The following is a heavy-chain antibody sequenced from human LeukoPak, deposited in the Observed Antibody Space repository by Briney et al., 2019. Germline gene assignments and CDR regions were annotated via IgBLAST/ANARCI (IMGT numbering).Heavy chain of an antibody. V-gene: IGHV4-39*07. J-gene: IGHJ5*02. CDR2: IYYSGST. Sequence: PAETLSLTCTVSGGSISSSSYYWGWIRQPPGKGLEGFMRIYYSGSTYYNPSLKSRVTISVDTSKNQFSLKLSSVTAADTAVYYCAREYSYYGYSSSWYWFDPWGQGTLVTVSS. CDR3: AREYSYYGYSSSWYWFDP. D-gene: IGHD6-13*01. CDR1: GGSISSSSYY.